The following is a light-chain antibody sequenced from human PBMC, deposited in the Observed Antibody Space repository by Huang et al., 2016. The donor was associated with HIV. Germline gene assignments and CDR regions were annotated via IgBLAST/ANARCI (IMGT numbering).Light chain of an antibody. Sequence: DIQMTQSPSSLSASVGDRVSITCRASQGISNSLAWYQQKPGKAPWCLLCTASRLASGVPSRFSGSGSGTDYTLTISSLQPEDFASYYCQQYYSTPSFGGGTKVEIK. J-gene: IGKJ4*01. CDR2: TAS. V-gene: IGKV1-NL1*01. CDR3: QQYYSTPS. CDR1: QGISNS.